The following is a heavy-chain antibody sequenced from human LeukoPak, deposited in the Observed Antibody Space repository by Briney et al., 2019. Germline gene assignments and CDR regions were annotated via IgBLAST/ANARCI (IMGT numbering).Heavy chain of an antibody. V-gene: IGHV4-59*01. D-gene: IGHD3-22*01. CDR2: IYYSGST. Sequence: PSETLSLTCTVSGGSISSYYWSWIRQPPGKGLEWIGYIYYSGSTNYNPSLKSRVTISVDTSKNQFSLKLSSVTAADTAVYYCARGDDSSSYFIDYWGQGTLVTVSS. J-gene: IGHJ4*02. CDR1: GGSISSYY. CDR3: ARGDDSSSYFIDY.